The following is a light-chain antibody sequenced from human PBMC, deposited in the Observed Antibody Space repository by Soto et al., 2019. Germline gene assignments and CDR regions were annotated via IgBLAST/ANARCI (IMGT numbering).Light chain of an antibody. Sequence: QSALTQPASVSGSPGQSITISCTGTSSDVGSHNLVSWYQQHPGQAPKLMIYEVTKRPLGVSTRFSASKSGNTASLTIPGLQAEDDADYHCCSYGLSRAVFGGGTQLTVL. CDR2: EVT. CDR1: SSDVGSHNL. J-gene: IGLJ7*01. CDR3: CSYGLSRAV. V-gene: IGLV2-23*02.